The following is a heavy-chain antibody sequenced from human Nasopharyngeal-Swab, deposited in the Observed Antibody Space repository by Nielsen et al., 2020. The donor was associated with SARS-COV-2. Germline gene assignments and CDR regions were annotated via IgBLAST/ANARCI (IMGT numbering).Heavy chain of an antibody. D-gene: IGHD5-12*01. J-gene: IGHJ6*02. V-gene: IGHV3-23*01. CDR2: ISGSDHTT. CDR1: GFTFRSYA. Sequence: GVLKISCAASGFTFRSYAISWVRQAPGKGLEWVSVISGSDHTTYYADSVKGRFTISRDISKNTVNLQMNSLRVEDTAIYYCAKDRDSGDDSDDYYHYYGMDVWGQGTTVTVFS. CDR3: AKDRDSGDDSDDYYHYYGMDV.